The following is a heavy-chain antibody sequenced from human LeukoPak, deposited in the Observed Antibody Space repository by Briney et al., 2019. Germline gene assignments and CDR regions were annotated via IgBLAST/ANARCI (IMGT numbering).Heavy chain of an antibody. J-gene: IGHJ5*02. CDR3: AREVEDVRWLRLYNWFDP. D-gene: IGHD5-12*01. Sequence: GRSLRLSCAASGFTFSSYAMHWVRQAPGKGLEWVTVISYDGSNKYYADSVEGRFTISRDNSKNTLYLHMNSLRAEDTAVYYCAREVEDVRWLRLYNWFDPWGQGTLVTVSS. CDR2: ISYDGSNK. V-gene: IGHV3-30*04. CDR1: GFTFSSYA.